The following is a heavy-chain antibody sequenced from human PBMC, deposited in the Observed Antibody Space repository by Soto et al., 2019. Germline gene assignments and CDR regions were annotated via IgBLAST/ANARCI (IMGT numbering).Heavy chain of an antibody. CDR2: IIPIFGTA. CDR3: ARGRAPNWFDP. V-gene: IGHV1-69*13. CDR1: GYTFTSYY. J-gene: IGHJ5*02. Sequence: SVKVSCKASGYTFTSYYMHWVRQAPGQGLEWMGGIIPIFGTANYAQKFQGRVTITADESTSTAYMELSSLRSEDTAVYYCARGRAPNWFDPWGQGTLVTVSS.